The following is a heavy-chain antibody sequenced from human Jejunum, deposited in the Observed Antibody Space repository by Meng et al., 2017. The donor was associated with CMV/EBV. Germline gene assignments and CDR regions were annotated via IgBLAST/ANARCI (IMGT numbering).Heavy chain of an antibody. J-gene: IGHJ4*02. CDR2: IYSGGNT. CDR1: AGPISGYY. V-gene: IGHV4-4*07. CDR3: ARDLPPSGSTWYGTFDY. Sequence: VLFEYWGPGRVNASEIPSLTSFFSAGPISGYYWSWIRQPAGKGLEWIGLIYSGGNTNYNPSLQSRVTMSVDTSKNQFSLKLTSVTAADTAVYYCARDLPPSGSTWYGTFDYWGQGILVTVSS. D-gene: IGHD6-13*01.